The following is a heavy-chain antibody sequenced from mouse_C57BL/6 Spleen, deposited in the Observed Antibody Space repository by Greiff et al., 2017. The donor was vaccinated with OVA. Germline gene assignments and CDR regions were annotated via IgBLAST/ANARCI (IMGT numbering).Heavy chain of an antibody. CDR1: GFSLTSYA. CDR3: ARNGRGDYYGRTYAMYY. D-gene: IGHD1-1*01. CDR2: IWTGGGT. V-gene: IGHV2-9-1*01. Sequence: VKVVESGPGLVQPSQSLSITCTVSGFSLTSYAIRWVSQPPGKGLEWLGVIWTGGGTNYNSALKSRMSISKDNSKTPVFLKMNSLQTDDTARYYCARNGRGDYYGRTYAMYYWGQGTSVTVSS. J-gene: IGHJ4*01.